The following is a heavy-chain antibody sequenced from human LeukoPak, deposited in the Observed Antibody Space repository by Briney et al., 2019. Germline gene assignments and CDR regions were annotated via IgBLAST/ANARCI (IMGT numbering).Heavy chain of an antibody. D-gene: IGHD6-25*01. V-gene: IGHV3-23*01. CDR2: ILSGGST. J-gene: IGHJ5*02. Sequence: PGGSLRLSCAASGFTFSSYAINWVRQAPGKGLEWVSTILSGGSTYYADSVKGRFTVSRDNSKNTVYLQMNSLRAEDTAVYYCAKDMVAAANWFDPWGQGTLDTVSS. CDR1: GFTFSSYA. CDR3: AKDMVAAANWFDP.